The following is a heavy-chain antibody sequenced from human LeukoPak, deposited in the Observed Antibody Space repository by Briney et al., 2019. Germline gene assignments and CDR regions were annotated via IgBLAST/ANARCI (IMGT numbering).Heavy chain of an antibody. CDR2: RSYDGSNK. V-gene: IGHV3-30*03. J-gene: IGHJ4*02. Sequence: PGGSLRLSCAASGFTFSSYGMHWVRQAPGKGLEWVAVRSYDGSNKYYADSVKGRFTISRDNSKNTLYLQMNNLRAEDTAIYYCATDSYVSGSYYRLFYWGQGTLVTVSS. CDR1: GFTFSSYG. D-gene: IGHD3-10*01. CDR3: ATDSYVSGSYYRLFY.